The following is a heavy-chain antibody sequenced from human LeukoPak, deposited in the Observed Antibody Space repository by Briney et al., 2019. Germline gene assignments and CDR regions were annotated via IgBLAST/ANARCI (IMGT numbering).Heavy chain of an antibody. CDR1: GFAFSTYW. D-gene: IGHD6-6*01. CDR3: AKGSASHSSSSDI. Sequence: PGGSLRLSCAASGFAFSTYWMTWVRQAPGKGLEWVANIKPDGSGKNYLDSVKGRFTISRDNSKNTLYLQMNSLRAEDTALYYCAKGSASHSSSSDIWGQGTMVTVSS. CDR2: IKPDGSGK. J-gene: IGHJ3*02. V-gene: IGHV3-7*01.